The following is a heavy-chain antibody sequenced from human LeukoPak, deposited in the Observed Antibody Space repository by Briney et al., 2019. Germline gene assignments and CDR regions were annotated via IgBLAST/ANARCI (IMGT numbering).Heavy chain of an antibody. CDR1: GGSISSHY. Sequence: PSETLSLTCTVSGGSISSHYWSWIRQPPGKGLEWIGYIYYSGSTNYNPSLKSRVTISVDTSKNQFSLKLSSVTAADTAVYYCASLYGSGSYYSTWLGAFDIWGQGTTVTVSS. V-gene: IGHV4-59*11. J-gene: IGHJ3*02. D-gene: IGHD3-10*01. CDR3: ASLYGSGSYYSTWLGAFDI. CDR2: IYYSGST.